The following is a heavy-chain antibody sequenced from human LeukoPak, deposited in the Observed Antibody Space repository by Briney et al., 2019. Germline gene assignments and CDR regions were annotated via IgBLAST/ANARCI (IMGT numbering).Heavy chain of an antibody. Sequence: ASVRVSCKASGYTFTSYDINWVRQAPGEGGEWGGWMNPNSGNTGYAQKFQGRVTITRNTSISTAYMELSSLRSEDTAVYYCAREERSIAARHAFDIWGQGTMVTVSS. CDR3: AREERSIAARHAFDI. CDR1: GYTFTSYD. CDR2: MNPNSGNT. J-gene: IGHJ3*02. D-gene: IGHD6-6*01. V-gene: IGHV1-8*01.